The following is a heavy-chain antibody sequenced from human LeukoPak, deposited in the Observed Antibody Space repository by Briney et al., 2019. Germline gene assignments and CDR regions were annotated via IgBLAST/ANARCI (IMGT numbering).Heavy chain of an antibody. CDR3: ASGNADQGDDY. CDR2: IYHSGST. D-gene: IGHD1-1*01. J-gene: IGHJ4*02. CDR1: GYSISSGYY. Sequence: PSETLSLTCTVSGYSISSGYYWGWIRQPPGKGLEWIGSIYHSGSTYYNPSLKSRVTISVDTSKNQFSLKLSSVTAADTAVYYCASGNADQGDDYWGQGTLVTVSS. V-gene: IGHV4-38-2*02.